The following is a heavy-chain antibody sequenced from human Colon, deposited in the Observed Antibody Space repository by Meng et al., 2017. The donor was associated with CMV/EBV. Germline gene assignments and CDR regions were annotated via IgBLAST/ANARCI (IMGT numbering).Heavy chain of an antibody. CDR3: VRGNQLVSHNSVDM. J-gene: IGHJ3*02. CDR1: GFTFSHYE. D-gene: IGHD6-13*01. V-gene: IGHV3-48*03. Sequence: GGSLRLSCTASGFTFSHYEMNWVRQAPGKGPEWISYISGNTHTIYYADSVRGRFTITRDNAKNTLHLQLNSLRADDTAVYYCVRGNQLVSHNSVDMWGQGTMVTVSS. CDR2: ISGNTHTI.